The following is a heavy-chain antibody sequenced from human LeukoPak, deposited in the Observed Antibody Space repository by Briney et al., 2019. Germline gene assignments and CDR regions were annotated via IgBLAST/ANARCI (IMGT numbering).Heavy chain of an antibody. V-gene: IGHV5-51*01. Sequence: GESLKISCKGSGYSFTSYWIGWVRQMPGKGLEWMGIIYPGDSDTRYSPSFQGQVTISADKSISTAYLQWSSLKASDTAMYYCARRRGYSYGPVHNFDYWGQGTLVTVSS. CDR3: ARRRGYSYGPVHNFDY. J-gene: IGHJ4*02. CDR1: GYSFTSYW. CDR2: IYPGDSDT. D-gene: IGHD5-18*01.